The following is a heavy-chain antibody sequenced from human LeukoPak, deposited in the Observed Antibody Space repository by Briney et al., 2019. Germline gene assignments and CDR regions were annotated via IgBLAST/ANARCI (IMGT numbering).Heavy chain of an antibody. CDR2: LNPNSGNT. V-gene: IGHV1-8*01. D-gene: IGHD2-21*02. J-gene: IGHJ4*02. CDR1: GYTFASYD. Sequence: ASVKVSCKASGYTFASYDINWVRQATGQGLEWMGWLNPNSGNTGYTQKFQGRVTMTSNTSTSTAYMELSSLRSEDTAVYYCARVPNCGGDCYVFDYWGQGTLVTVSS. CDR3: ARVPNCGGDCYVFDY.